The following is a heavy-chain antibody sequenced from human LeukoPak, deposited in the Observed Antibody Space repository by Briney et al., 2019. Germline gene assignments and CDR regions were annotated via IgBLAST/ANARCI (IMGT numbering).Heavy chain of an antibody. D-gene: IGHD2-15*01. V-gene: IGHV3-74*01. J-gene: IGHJ4*02. CDR3: VVGGSPGY. Sequence: GGSLRLSCAASGLSFSAYKMHWVRQAPRKGLVWVSRISTDGYTTGYADFVQGRFTASRDNTKNTRSLEMNSLRAEDTAVYYCVVGGSPGYWGQGTLVTVSS. CDR2: ISTDGYTT. CDR1: GLSFSAYK.